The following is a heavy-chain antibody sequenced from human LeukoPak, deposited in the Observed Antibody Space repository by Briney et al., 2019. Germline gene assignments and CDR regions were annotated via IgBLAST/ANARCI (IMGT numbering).Heavy chain of an antibody. CDR2: IYPGDSDT. CDR1: GYSFTSYW. V-gene: IGHV5-51*01. D-gene: IGHD3-22*01. CDR3: ARGVDSSGYYHDY. J-gene: IGHJ4*02. Sequence: LGESLKISCKGSGYSFTSYWIGWVRQMPGKGLEWMGIIYPGDSDTRYSPSFQGRVTISADKSISTAYLQWSSLKASDTAMYYCARGVDSSGYYHDYWGQGTLVTVSS.